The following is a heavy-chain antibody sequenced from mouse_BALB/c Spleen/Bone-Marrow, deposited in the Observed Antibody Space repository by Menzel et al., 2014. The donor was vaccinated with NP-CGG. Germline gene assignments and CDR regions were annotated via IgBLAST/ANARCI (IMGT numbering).Heavy chain of an antibody. D-gene: IGHD4-1*01. V-gene: IGHV1-9*01. Sequence: QVQLQQSGAELMKPGASVKISCKATGYTFSSYWIEWVKQRPGHGLEWIGEILPVSGNIYFNEKFKGRATFTADTSSTTAYLQLSSLTSEDYAVYYCARGDWDFAMDYWGQGTSVTVSS. CDR2: ILPVSGNI. J-gene: IGHJ4*01. CDR3: ARGDWDFAMDY. CDR1: GYTFSSYW.